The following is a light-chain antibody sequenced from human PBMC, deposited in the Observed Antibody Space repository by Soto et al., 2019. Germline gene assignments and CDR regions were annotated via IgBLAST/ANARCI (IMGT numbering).Light chain of an antibody. CDR1: TGGVTSGHW. V-gene: IGLV7-46*01. CDR2: DAT. Sequence: QTVVPQEPSMTVSPGGTVTLTCGSSTGGVTSGHWPYWFQQKAGQAPRTLFYDATNKHSWTPARFSGSLLGGKAALTLSGAQPEDEAEYYCSLSFGGTVVFGGGTKRTVL. CDR3: SLSFGGTVV. J-gene: IGLJ2*01.